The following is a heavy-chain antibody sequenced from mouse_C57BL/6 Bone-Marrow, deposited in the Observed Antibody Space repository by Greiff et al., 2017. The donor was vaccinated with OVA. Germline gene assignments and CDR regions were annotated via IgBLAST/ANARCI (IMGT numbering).Heavy chain of an antibody. D-gene: IGHD1-1*01. V-gene: IGHV1-64*01. CDR2: IHPNSGST. J-gene: IGHJ3*01. CDR1: GYTFTSYW. CDR3: AREGGSSYGFAY. Sequence: QVQLKQPGAELVKPGASVKLSCKASGYTFTSYWMHWVKQRPGQGLEWIGMIHPNSGSTNYNEKFKGKATLTVDKSSSTAYMQLSSLTSADSAVYYCAREGGSSYGFAYWGQGTLVTVSA.